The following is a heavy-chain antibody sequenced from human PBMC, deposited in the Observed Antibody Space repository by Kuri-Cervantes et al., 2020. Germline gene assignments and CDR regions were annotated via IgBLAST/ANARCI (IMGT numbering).Heavy chain of an antibody. D-gene: IGHD3-10*01. CDR3: ARGVKERAFDI. V-gene: IGHV4-61*05. CDR1: GGSISSSSYY. Sequence: SETLSLTCTVSGGSISSSSYYWGWIRQPTGKGREWIGYIYYSGSTNYNPALESRVTITVDTSKNQFSLKLSSVTAADTAVYYCARGVKERAFDIWGQGTMVTVSS. CDR2: IYYSGST. J-gene: IGHJ3*02.